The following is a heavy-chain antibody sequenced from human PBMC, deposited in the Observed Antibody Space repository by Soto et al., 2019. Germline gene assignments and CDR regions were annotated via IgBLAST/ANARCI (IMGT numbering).Heavy chain of an antibody. Sequence: QVQLVESGGGVVQPGRSLRLSCVASGFTFSSYGMHWVRQAPGKGLEWVAVISYDGSNKYYADSVKGRFTISRDNSKNTLYLQMNSLRAEDTAVYYCAKDRASCLDYWGQGTLVTVSS. J-gene: IGHJ4*02. CDR1: GFTFSSYG. CDR3: AKDRASCLDY. D-gene: IGHD2-2*01. CDR2: ISYDGSNK. V-gene: IGHV3-30*18.